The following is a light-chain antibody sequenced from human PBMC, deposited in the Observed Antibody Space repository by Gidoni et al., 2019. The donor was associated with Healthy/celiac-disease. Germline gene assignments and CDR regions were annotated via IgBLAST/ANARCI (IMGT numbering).Light chain of an antibody. CDR1: QSVSSY. V-gene: IGKV3-11*01. CDR3: QQRSNWPRTT. Sequence: ELVLTQSPATLSLSPGERATLSCRASQSVSSYLAWYQQKPGQAPRLLIYDASNRATGIPARFRGSGSGTDVTLTISSLEPEDFAVYDCQQRSNWPRTTFGQGTKLEIK. CDR2: DAS. J-gene: IGKJ2*01.